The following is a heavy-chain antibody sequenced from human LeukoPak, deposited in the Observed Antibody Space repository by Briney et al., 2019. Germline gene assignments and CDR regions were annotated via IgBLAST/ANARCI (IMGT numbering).Heavy chain of an antibody. CDR2: IYYSGST. CDR3: ARNPGGSYFEAYYYYYMDV. J-gene: IGHJ6*03. V-gene: IGHV4-39*07. CDR1: GGSIISSSYY. D-gene: IGHD1-26*01. Sequence: SEPLSLPCTVSGGSIISSSYYWGWIRQPPGKGLEWIGSIYYSGSTYYNPSLKSRVTISVDTSKNQFSPKLSSVTAADTAVYYCARNPGGSYFEAYYYYYMDVWGKGTTVTVSS.